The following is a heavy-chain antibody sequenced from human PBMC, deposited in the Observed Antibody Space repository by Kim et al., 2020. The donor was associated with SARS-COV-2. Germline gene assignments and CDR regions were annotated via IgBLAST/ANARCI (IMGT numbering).Heavy chain of an antibody. J-gene: IGHJ6*02. CDR2: IKQHGSEK. CDR1: GFSFSNHW. CDR3: ARNNAMDV. V-gene: IGHV3-7*03. Sequence: GGSLRLSCAASGFSFSNHWMTWVRQAPGRGPDWVANIKQHGSEKYYVGSVRGRFTISRDDAKNSLYLQMNSLRAEDTAIYYCARNNAMDVWGQGTTVTVSS.